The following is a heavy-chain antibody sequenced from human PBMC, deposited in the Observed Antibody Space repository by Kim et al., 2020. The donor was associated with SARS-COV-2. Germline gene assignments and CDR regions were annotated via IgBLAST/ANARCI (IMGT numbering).Heavy chain of an antibody. V-gene: IGHV1-8*01. CDR3: ARKLELDY. J-gene: IGHJ4*02. CDR2: GNT. D-gene: IGHD1-1*01. Sequence: GNTGYAQKFQGRVTMTRNTSISTAYMELSSLRSEDTAVYYCARKLELDYWGQGTLVTVSS.